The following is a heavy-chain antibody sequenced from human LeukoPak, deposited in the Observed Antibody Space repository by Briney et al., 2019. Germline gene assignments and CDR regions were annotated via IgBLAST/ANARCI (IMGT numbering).Heavy chain of an antibody. V-gene: IGHV1-69*13. J-gene: IGHJ5*02. Sequence: SVKVSCKASGGTFSSYAISWVRQAPGQGLEWMGGIIPIFGTANYAQKFQGRVTITADESTSTAYMELSSLRSEDTAVYYCASPRADCSSTSCSDFRFDPWGQGTLVTVSS. CDR3: ASPRADCSSTSCSDFRFDP. D-gene: IGHD2-2*01. CDR2: IIPIFGTA. CDR1: GGTFSSYA.